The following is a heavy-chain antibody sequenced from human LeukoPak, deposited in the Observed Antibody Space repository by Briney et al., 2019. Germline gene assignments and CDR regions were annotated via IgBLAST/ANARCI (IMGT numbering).Heavy chain of an antibody. J-gene: IGHJ4*02. CDR3: ARRMGDSSGYYYFDY. CDR2: IYYSGST. D-gene: IGHD3-22*01. Sequence: PSETLSLTCAVSGYSITSSSWWGWIRQPPGKGLEWIGNIYYSGSTYYNPSLKSRVTISVDTSKNQFSLKLSSVTAADTAVYYCARRMGDSSGYYYFDYWGQGTLVTVSS. CDR1: GYSITSSSW. V-gene: IGHV4-39*01.